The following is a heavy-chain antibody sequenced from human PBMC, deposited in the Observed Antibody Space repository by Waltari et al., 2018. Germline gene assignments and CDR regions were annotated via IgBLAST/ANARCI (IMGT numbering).Heavy chain of an antibody. CDR2: INHSGST. V-gene: IGHV4-34*01. CDR1: GGSFSGYS. CDR3: ARGRGEMATINAFDI. D-gene: IGHD3-16*01. Sequence: QVQLQQWGAGLLKPSETLSLTCAVYGGSFSGYSWSWIRQPPGKGLEWIGEINHSGSTNYNPSLKSRVTISVDTSKNQFSLKLSSVTAADTAVYYCARGRGEMATINAFDIWGQGTMVTVSS. J-gene: IGHJ3*02.